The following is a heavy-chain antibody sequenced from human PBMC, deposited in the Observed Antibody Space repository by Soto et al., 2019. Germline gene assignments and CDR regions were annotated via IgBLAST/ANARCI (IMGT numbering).Heavy chain of an antibody. CDR2: IYSGGST. CDR3: HGYGY. J-gene: IGHJ4*02. Sequence: EVQVVESGGGLIQPGGSLRLSCEVSGFSVTANYMSWVRQAPGKGLEWVSVIYSGGSTYYIDSVKCRFSISREISKNTLYLQMNSLRAEDTAVYYCHGYGYWGQGTLVTVSS. V-gene: IGHV3-53*01. CDR1: GFSVTANY. D-gene: IGHD5-12*01.